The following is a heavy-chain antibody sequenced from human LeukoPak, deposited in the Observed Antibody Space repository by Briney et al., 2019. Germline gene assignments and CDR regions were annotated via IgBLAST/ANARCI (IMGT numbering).Heavy chain of an antibody. D-gene: IGHD2-2*01. CDR3: ASRLYCSNTRCRNFPFAY. CDR2: IIPIFGTA. CDR1: GGTFSSYA. V-gene: IGHV1-69*13. Sequence: SVKVSCKASGGTFSSYAINWVRQAPGQGLEWMGGIIPIFGTANYAQKFQDRVTLTADESTSTAYMELSSLRSEDTAIYYCASRLYCSNTRCRNFPFAYWGQGTLVTVSS. J-gene: IGHJ4*02.